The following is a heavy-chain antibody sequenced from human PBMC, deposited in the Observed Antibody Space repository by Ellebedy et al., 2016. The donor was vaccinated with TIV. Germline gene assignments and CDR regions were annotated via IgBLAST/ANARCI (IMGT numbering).Heavy chain of an antibody. J-gene: IGHJ3*02. CDR3: VREGDYDEFDI. D-gene: IGHD4-17*01. Sequence: GESLKISCAASGLTVNRNYMTWVRQAPGKGLQWVSVLFGGGTTWYAESVKGRFTTSRDTSKNTLYLQMDSLRAEDTANYYCVREGDYDEFDIWGQGTMVTVSS. V-gene: IGHV3-53*01. CDR2: LFGGGTT. CDR1: GLTVNRNY.